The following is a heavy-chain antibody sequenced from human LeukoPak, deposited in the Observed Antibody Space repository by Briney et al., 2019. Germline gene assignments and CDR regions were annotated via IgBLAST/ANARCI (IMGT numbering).Heavy chain of an antibody. J-gene: IGHJ4*02. D-gene: IGHD3-22*01. V-gene: IGHV3-33*01. CDR2: IWYDGSNK. Sequence: PGRSLRLSCAASGFTFGSYGMHWVRQAPGKGLEWVAVIWYDGSNKYYADSVKGRFTISRDNSKNTLYLQMNSLRAEDTAVYYCAREFGGYPFDYWGQGTLVTVSS. CDR3: AREFGGYPFDY. CDR1: GFTFGSYG.